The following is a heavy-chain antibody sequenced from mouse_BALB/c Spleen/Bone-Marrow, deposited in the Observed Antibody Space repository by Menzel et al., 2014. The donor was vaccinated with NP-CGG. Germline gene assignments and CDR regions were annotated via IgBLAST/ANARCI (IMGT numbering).Heavy chain of an antibody. D-gene: IGHD1-3*01. CDR1: GFTFSNYG. Sequence: EVQLVESGGDLVKPGGSLKLSCAASGFTFSNYGMSWVRQTPDKRLEWVATISSGGSYTYFPDSVKGRFTISRDNAKNTLYLQMNSLKSEDAAMYYCARLTPDSAMDYWGQGTSVTVSS. V-gene: IGHV5-6*01. CDR3: ARLTPDSAMDY. CDR2: ISSGGSYT. J-gene: IGHJ4*01.